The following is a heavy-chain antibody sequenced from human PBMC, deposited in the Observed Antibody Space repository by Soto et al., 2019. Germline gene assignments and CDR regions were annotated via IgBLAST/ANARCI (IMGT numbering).Heavy chain of an antibody. D-gene: IGHD6-19*01. J-gene: IGHJ4*02. CDR1: GFNFSSYV. CDR3: ARDGQWMPRDGLRSSYYVDY. CDR2: IWYDGGNK. Sequence: QVQLVESGGGVVQPGRSLRLSCAASGFNFSSYVMHWVRQAPGKGLEWVAVIWYDGGNKYYADSVKGRFTISRDNSKNTLYLQMNSRRAEDTALYYCARDGQWMPRDGLRSSYYVDYWGQGTLVTVSS. V-gene: IGHV3-33*01.